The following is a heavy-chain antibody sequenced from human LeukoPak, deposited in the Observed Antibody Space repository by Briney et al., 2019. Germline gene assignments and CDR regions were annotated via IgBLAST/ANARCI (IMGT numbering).Heavy chain of an antibody. V-gene: IGHV1-8*02. J-gene: IGHJ4*02. CDR1: GYTFTTFE. D-gene: IGHD2-8*02. CDR2: VNPNGGDT. CDR3: ARVDTGLTY. Sequence: ASVKVSCKASGYTFTTFEISWVRQAPGQGLEWMGWVNPNGGDTGYAQQIQGRVNLTRNTAIATAYMELSSLKSEDTAVYYCARVDTGLTYWGQGTLIIVSS.